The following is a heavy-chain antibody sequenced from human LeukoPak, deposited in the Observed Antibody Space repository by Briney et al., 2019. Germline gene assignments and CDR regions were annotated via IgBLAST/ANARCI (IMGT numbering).Heavy chain of an antibody. CDR2: IIPIFGTA. V-gene: IGHV1-69*05. D-gene: IGHD4-17*01. Sequence: SVKVSCKASGGTFSSYAISWVRQAPGQGLEWMGGIIPIFGTANYAQKFQGRVTITTDESTSTAYMELSSLRSEDTAVYYCASNSMTTNYYYYMDVWGQGPLVTVSS. J-gene: IGHJ6*03. CDR3: ASNSMTTNYYYYMDV. CDR1: GGTFSSYA.